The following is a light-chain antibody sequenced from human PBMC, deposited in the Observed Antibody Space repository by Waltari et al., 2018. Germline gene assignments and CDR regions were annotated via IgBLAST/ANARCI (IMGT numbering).Light chain of an antibody. V-gene: IGLV2-11*01. J-gene: IGLJ1*01. CDR2: GVT. Sequence: QSALTQPRSVSGSPGQSVTISCTGTSSDVGGYDYVSWYQQQSAKAPKLIIFGVTERPSVFPDLFSGAKSGNTASLTISGLQSEDEADYYCCSYAGSYTEVFGTGTTVTVL. CDR3: CSYAGSYTEV. CDR1: SSDVGGYDY.